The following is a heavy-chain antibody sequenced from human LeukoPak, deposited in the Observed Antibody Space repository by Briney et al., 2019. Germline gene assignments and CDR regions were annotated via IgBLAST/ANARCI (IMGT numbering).Heavy chain of an antibody. CDR1: GGSISSYY. J-gene: IGHJ3*02. D-gene: IGHD6-19*01. V-gene: IGHV4-59*01. Sequence: SETLSLTCTVSGGSISSYYWSWIRQPPGKGLEWIGYIYYSGSTNYNPSLKSRVTMSVDTSKNQFSLKLSSVTAADTAVYYCARLLIAVAGTDAFDIWGQGTMVTVSS. CDR3: ARLLIAVAGTDAFDI. CDR2: IYYSGST.